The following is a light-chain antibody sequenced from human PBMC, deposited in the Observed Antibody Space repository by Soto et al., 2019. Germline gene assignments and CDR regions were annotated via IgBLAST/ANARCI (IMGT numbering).Light chain of an antibody. J-gene: IGKJ1*01. CDR2: GTS. V-gene: IGKV3-20*01. CDR1: QSVSGRF. Sequence: ENVLTQSPGTLSLSPGERATLSCRASQSVSGRFLAWYQQKPGQTPRLLIYGTSSRATGIPDRFSGSGSGTDFTLTISRLEPEDFAVYYCQQYDNSPWTFGQGTKVEIK. CDR3: QQYDNSPWT.